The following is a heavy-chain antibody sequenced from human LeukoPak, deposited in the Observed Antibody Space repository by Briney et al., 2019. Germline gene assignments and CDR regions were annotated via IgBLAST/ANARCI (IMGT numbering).Heavy chain of an antibody. V-gene: IGHV3-23*01. D-gene: IGHD2-8*01. CDR3: AKGGYRGYCSTRNCQNWFDP. CDR2: ISGSGGST. J-gene: IGHJ5*02. Sequence: GGSLRLSCVASGFGFNIYAMSWVRQAPGKGLEWVSVISGSGGSTDYADSVKGRFTISRDNSNNTLYLQMNNLRAEDTAVYYCAKGGYRGYCSTRNCQNWFDPWGQGTLVIVSS. CDR1: GFGFNIYA.